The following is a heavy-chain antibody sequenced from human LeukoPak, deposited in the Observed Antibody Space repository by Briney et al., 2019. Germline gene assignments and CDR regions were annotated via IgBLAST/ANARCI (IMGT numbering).Heavy chain of an antibody. CDR2: ISSYGDEK. V-gene: IGHV3-30*04. D-gene: IGHD3-9*01. CDR3: AREGHYDILTGYSPVEYYFYYMDV. CDR1: GFTFRHYR. J-gene: IGHJ6*03. Sequence: GRSLRLSCEASGFTFRHYRIHWVRQTPGKGLEWVAAISSYGDEKQYADSVKGRFTIYKDNYKSTLYLQMNSLRAEDTALYYCAREGHYDILTGYSPVEYYFYYMDVWGKGTTVTVSS.